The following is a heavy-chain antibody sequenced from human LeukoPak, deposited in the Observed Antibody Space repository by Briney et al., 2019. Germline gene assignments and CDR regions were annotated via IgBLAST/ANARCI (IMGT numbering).Heavy chain of an antibody. J-gene: IGHJ4*02. CDR3: ARDRGQMTTVTLDH. CDR2: IWYDGSNK. CDR1: GFTFSSYG. D-gene: IGHD4-4*01. V-gene: IGHV3-33*01. Sequence: GGSLRLSCAASGFTFSSYGMHWVRQAPGKGLEWVAVIWYDGSNKYYADSVKGRFTISRDNSKNTLYLQMNSLRAEDTAVYYCARDRGQMTTVTLDHWGQGTLVTVSS.